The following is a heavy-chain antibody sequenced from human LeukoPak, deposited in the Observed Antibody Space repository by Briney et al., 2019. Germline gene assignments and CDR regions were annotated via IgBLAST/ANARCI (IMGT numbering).Heavy chain of an antibody. CDR2: MYYSGST. V-gene: IGHV4-59*01. J-gene: IGHJ1*01. CDR1: GRSLSLYL. CDR3: ASVRVGASKLAEYIEN. D-gene: IGHD1-26*01. Sequence: PSETLSLTCSVSGRSLSLYLWSWLRQPPGKGLEYIGYMYYSGSTNYSPSLKSRATISVDTSRNQVSLRLSSVTAEDTAVYYCASVRVGASKLAEYIENWGQGTLVTVSA.